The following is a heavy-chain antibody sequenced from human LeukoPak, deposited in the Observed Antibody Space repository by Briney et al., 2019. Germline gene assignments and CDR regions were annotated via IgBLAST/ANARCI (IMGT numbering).Heavy chain of an antibody. CDR3: ASRQEYYDSSGYYPGYYYYMDV. Sequence: ASVKVSCKASGYTFTGYYMHWVRQAPGQGLEWMGCINPNIGCTNYAQKSPGRVTMTRDTSISTAYMEMSRLRSDDTAVYYCASRQEYYDSSGYYPGYYYYMDVWGKGTTVTVSS. CDR1: GYTFTGYY. V-gene: IGHV1-2*02. J-gene: IGHJ6*03. CDR2: INPNIGCT. D-gene: IGHD3-22*01.